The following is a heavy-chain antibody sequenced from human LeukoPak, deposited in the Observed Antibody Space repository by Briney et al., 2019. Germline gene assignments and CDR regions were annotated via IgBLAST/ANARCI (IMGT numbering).Heavy chain of an antibody. CDR3: ARDSSGYQYFDY. CDR2: IIPIFGTA. D-gene: IGHD5-12*01. J-gene: IGHJ4*02. Sequence: SVKVSCKASGGTFSSYAISWVRQAPGQGLEWMGGIIPIFGTANYAQKFQGRVTITADKSTSTAYMELSSLRSEDTAVYYCARDSSGYQYFDYWGQGTLVTVSS. CDR1: GGTFSSYA. V-gene: IGHV1-69*06.